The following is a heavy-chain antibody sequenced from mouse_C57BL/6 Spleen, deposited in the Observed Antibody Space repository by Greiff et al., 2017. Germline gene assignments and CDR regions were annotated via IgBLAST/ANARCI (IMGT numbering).Heavy chain of an antibody. V-gene: IGHV1-74*01. D-gene: IGHD2-4*01. CDR2: IHPSDSDP. Sequence: QVQLQQPGAELVKPGASVKVSCKASGYTFTSYWMHWVKQRPGQGLEWIGRIHPSDSDPNYNQKFKGKATLTVDKSSSTAYMQLSSLTSEDSAVYYCAIGSYYDYVWYFDVWGTGTTVTVSS. CDR1: GYTFTSYW. J-gene: IGHJ1*03. CDR3: AIGSYYDYVWYFDV.